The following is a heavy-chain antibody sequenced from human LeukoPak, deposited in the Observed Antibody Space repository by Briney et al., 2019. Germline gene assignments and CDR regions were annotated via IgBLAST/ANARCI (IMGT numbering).Heavy chain of an antibody. CDR1: GGSISTYY. CDR2: IFYSGRT. J-gene: IGHJ3*02. V-gene: IGHV4-59*12. CDR3: ARPSVGEGDLSFHDAFSI. Sequence: PSETLSLTCTVSGGSISTYYWSWIRQPPGKGLEWIGYIFYSGRTNYSPSLKSRVTISVDTSKNQFSLRLSSVTAADTAVYYCARPSVGEGDLSFHDAFSIWGQGTMVTVSS. D-gene: IGHD3-16*02.